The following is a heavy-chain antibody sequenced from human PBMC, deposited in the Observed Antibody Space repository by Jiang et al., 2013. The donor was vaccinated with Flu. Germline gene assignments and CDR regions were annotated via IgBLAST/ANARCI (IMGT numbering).Heavy chain of an antibody. CDR1: GFTFSSYG. Sequence: VQLLESGGGVVQPGRSLRLSCAASGFTFSSYGMHWVRQAPGKGLEWVAVIWYDGSNKYYADSVKGRFTISRDNSKNTLYLQMNSLRAEDTAVYYCAREKDYGDYVARPVGDAFDIWGQGTMVTVSS. V-gene: IGHV3-33*01. D-gene: IGHD4-17*01. CDR2: IWYDGSNK. CDR3: AREKDYGDYVARPVGDAFDI. J-gene: IGHJ3*02.